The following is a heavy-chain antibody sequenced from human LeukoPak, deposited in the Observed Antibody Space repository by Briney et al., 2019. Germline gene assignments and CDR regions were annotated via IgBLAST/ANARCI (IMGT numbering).Heavy chain of an antibody. CDR3: ARADWGSVDY. J-gene: IGHJ4*02. CDR2: INQGGSGK. V-gene: IGHV3-7*01. Sequence: GGSLRLSCAASGFTFGIYWMSWVRQTPGKGLEWVANINQGGSGKYYVDSVKGRFTISRDNTKDSLYLQMNSLRAEDTAVYYCARADWGSVDYWGQGTLVTVSS. CDR1: GFTFGIYW. D-gene: IGHD7-27*01.